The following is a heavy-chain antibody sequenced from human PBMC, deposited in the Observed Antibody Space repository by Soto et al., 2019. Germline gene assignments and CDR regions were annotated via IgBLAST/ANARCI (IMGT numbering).Heavy chain of an antibody. CDR1: GFSFSTSGMC. CDR2: IDWDDDK. D-gene: IGHD3-22*01. CDR3: ARTTPYYDSSGYYFDY. V-gene: IGHV2-70*01. J-gene: IGHJ4*02. Sequence: SGPTPVNQTHTLTLTCTFSGFSFSTSGMCVSWIRQPPGKALEWLALIDWDDDKYYSTSLKTRLTISKDTSKNQVVLTMTNMDPVDTATYYCARTTPYYDSSGYYFDYWGQGTLVTVSS.